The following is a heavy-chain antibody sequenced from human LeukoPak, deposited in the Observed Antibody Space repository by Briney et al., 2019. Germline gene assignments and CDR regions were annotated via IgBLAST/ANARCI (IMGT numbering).Heavy chain of an antibody. Sequence: GGSLRLSCAASGFIFSDYYIGWIRQAPGKGLEWVSYITSSGSGSVTYYADSVKGRFTISRDNAKNSLYLQMNSLRAEDTAVYYCARPGYSYADPYFDYWGQGTLVTVSS. V-gene: IGHV3-11*04. CDR2: ITSSGSGSVT. CDR1: GFIFSDYY. D-gene: IGHD5-18*01. J-gene: IGHJ4*02. CDR3: ARPGYSYADPYFDY.